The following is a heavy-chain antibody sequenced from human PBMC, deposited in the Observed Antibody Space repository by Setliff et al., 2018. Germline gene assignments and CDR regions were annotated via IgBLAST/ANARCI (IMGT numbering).Heavy chain of an antibody. CDR3: PRGANGVQWPLYWYFDR. V-gene: IGHV4-59*08. J-gene: IGHJ2*01. CDR2: SYYSGNSNYDT. D-gene: IGHD6-19*01. Sequence: PSETLSLTCIVSGGSINSYYWNWIRQHPGKGLEWIGYSYYSGNSNYDTNYNPSLKSRVTISVDTSKNQFSLELSSVTAADTAVYYCPRGANGVQWPLYWYFDRWGRGTLVTVSS. CDR1: GGSINSYY.